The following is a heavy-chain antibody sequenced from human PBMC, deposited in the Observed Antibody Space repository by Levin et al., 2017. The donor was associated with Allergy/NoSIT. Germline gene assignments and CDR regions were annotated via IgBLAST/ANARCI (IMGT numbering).Heavy chain of an antibody. CDR2: IYNTGRT. J-gene: IGHJ4*02. Sequence: SETLSLTCTVSGDSISGYYWTWIRQPPGKGLEWIGCIYNTGRTIYNPSLNSRVTISVDTSKNQFSLNLISVTAADTAVYFCARAGTEKPSSSTWALPFEFWGQGAVVTVSS. D-gene: IGHD1-14*01. CDR1: GDSISGYY. CDR3: ARAGTEKPSSSTWALPFEF. V-gene: IGHV4-59*01.